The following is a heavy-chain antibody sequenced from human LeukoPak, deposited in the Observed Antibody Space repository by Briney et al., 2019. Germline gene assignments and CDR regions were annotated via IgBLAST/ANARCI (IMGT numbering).Heavy chain of an antibody. D-gene: IGHD6-19*01. J-gene: IGHJ4*02. CDR1: GGSFSGYY. CDR3: ARTSPPQVKYSSGWYGRGSLDY. V-gene: IGHV4-34*01. Sequence: SETLSLTCAVYGGSFSGYYWGWIRQPPGKGLEWIGEINHSGSINYAPSLESRVTISVDMSKNQISLKLNSVTAADTAVYYCARTSPPQVKYSSGWYGRGSLDYWGQGTLVTVSS. CDR2: INHSGSI.